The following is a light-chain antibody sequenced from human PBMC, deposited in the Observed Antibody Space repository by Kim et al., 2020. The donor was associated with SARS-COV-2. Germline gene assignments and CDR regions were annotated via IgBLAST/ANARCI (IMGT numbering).Light chain of an antibody. CDR2: NNN. Sequence: GQRVTISCSGSSSNIGSSSVTWFHQLPGTAPKLLIYNNNQRPSGVPDRFSGSKSGTSASLAIIGLQSEDEAAYYCASWDDSLNGWVFGGGTKLTVL. V-gene: IGLV1-44*01. CDR3: ASWDDSLNGWV. CDR1: SSNIGSSS. J-gene: IGLJ3*02.